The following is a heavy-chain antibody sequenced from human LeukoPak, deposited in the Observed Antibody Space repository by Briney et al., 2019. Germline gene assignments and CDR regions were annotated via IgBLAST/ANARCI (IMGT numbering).Heavy chain of an antibody. CDR2: FDPEDGET. J-gene: IGHJ4*02. CDR1: GYTLTDLS. D-gene: IGHD3-22*01. V-gene: IGHV1-24*01. CDR3: ATSSGYGFLFEY. Sequence: ASVKVSCEVSGYTLTDLSMHWVRQAPGKGLEWMGGFDPEDGETIYAQNFQGRVTMTEDTSTGTAYMEVRSLRSEDTAVYYCATSSGYGFLFEYWGQGTLVTVSS.